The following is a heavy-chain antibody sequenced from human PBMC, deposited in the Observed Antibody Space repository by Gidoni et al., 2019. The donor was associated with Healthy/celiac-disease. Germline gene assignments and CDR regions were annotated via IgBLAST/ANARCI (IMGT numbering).Heavy chain of an antibody. D-gene: IGHD3-22*01. CDR3: AKKYYYDSSGLYYFDY. V-gene: IGHV4-39*01. CDR1: GGSISSSSYY. CDR2: IYYSGST. Sequence: QLQLQESGPGLVKPSETLSLTCTVSGGSISSSSYYWGWIRQPPGKGLEWIGSIYYSGSTYYNPSLKSRVTISVDTSKNQFSLKLSSVTAADTAVYYCAKKYYYDSSGLYYFDYWGQGTLVTVSS. J-gene: IGHJ4*02.